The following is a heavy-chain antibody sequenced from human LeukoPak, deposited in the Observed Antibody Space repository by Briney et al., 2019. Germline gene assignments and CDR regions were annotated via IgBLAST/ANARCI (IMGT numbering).Heavy chain of an antibody. CDR3: ARERRYSTSWEFDY. D-gene: IGHD2-2*01. CDR2: ISYDGSNK. V-gene: IGHV3-30*04. CDR1: GFTFSSYA. J-gene: IGHJ4*02. Sequence: GGSLRLSCAASGFTFSSYAMHWVRQAPGKGLEWVAVISYDGSNKYYADSVKGRFTISRDNAKNSLYLQMNSLRAEDTAVYYCARERRYSTSWEFDYWGQGTLVTVSS.